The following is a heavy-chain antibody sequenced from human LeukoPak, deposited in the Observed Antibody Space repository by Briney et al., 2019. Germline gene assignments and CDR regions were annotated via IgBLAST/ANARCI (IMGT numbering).Heavy chain of an antibody. V-gene: IGHV5-51*04. D-gene: IGHD1-14*01. CDR1: GYSFTDFW. CDR2: IHAYVSQA. CDR3: LRAYHGNHYWEFHP. J-gene: IGHJ5*02. Sequence: GESLKISCMNSGYSFTDFWIGWVRQMPGKGLEWMGIIHAYVSQATYDPPFQAQCTLSADKPITTPSLQLVSLRAWDGPSYYCLRAYHGNHYWEFHPWGQETEVTDS.